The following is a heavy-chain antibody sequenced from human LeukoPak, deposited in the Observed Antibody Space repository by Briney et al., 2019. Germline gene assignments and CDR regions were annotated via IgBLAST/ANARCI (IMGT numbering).Heavy chain of an antibody. J-gene: IGHJ4*02. Sequence: SETLSLTCTVSGGSISSYYWSWIRQPPGKGLEWIGYIYYSGSTNYNPSLKSRVTISVDTSKNHFSLKLSSVTAADTAVYYCATLGAAGASDYWGQGTLVTVSS. CDR3: ATLGAAGASDY. CDR2: IYYSGST. CDR1: GGSISSYY. D-gene: IGHD3-10*01. V-gene: IGHV4-59*01.